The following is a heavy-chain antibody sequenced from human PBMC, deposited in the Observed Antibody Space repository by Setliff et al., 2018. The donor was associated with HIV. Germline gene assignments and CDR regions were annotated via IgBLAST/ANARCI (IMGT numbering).Heavy chain of an antibody. CDR2: ISSSGSTA. CDR1: GFTFSDYY. D-gene: IGHD3-9*01. J-gene: IGHJ4*02. CDR3: VRDKDWAFDY. Sequence: GGSLRLSCAASGFTFSDYYMSWIRQAPGKGLEWVSYISSSGSTADYADSVRGRFTISRDNAKNSLYLQMNSLRAEDTAVYYCVRDKDWAFDYWGQGALVTVSS. V-gene: IGHV3-11*04.